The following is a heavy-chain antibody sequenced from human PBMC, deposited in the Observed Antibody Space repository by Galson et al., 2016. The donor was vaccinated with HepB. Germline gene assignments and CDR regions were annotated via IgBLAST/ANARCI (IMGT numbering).Heavy chain of an antibody. V-gene: IGHV4-39*01. CDR3: VRHQRDCLVNF. D-gene: IGHD3-9*01. J-gene: IGHJ3*01. CDR2: IYYSGTT. Sequence: SETLSLTCTVSGGSISSSFYYWGWIRQPPGKGLEWIGNIYYSGTTYYKPSLQSRVTISIDTSNNQFHLRLTSVTAADTAVYYCVRHQRDCLVNFWGQGTLVPVSS. CDR1: GGSISSSFYY.